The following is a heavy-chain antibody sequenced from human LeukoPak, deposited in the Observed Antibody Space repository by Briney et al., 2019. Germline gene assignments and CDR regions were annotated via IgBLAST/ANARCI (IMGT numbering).Heavy chain of an antibody. CDR1: GYTFSSYA. Sequence: SVKVSCKASGYTFSSYAISWVRQAPGQGLEWMGGIIPIFGTANYAQKFQGRVTITADESTSTAYMELSSLRSEDTAVYYCARAPPIFGPRAGFDYWGQGTLVTVSS. D-gene: IGHD3-3*01. CDR3: ARAPPIFGPRAGFDY. J-gene: IGHJ4*02. V-gene: IGHV1-69*13. CDR2: IIPIFGTA.